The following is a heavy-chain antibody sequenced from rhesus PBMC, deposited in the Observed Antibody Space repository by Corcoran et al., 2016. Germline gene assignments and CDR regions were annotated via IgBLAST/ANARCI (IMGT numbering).Heavy chain of an antibody. D-gene: IGHD5-42*01. V-gene: IGHV4-160*01. J-gene: IGHJ6*01. CDR3: AIRFGDVYFGLDS. Sequence: QVQLQESGPGLVKPSATLSLTCAVSGASFSTNYWRWVRQAPGTGLEWIVRICGGVGCIGRIYVGGESIAYTPSLKSRVTISTDTTKNQLSLNLRSVTAADTAVYYCAIRFGDVYFGLDSWGQGVVVTVSS. CDR2: IYVGGESI. CDR1: GASFSTNY.